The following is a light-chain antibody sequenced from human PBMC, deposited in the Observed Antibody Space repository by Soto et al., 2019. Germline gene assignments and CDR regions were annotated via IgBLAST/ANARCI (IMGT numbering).Light chain of an antibody. V-gene: IGKV3-15*01. CDR3: QQYNNWPPWT. CDR1: QSVSSSY. Sequence: EIVLTQSPGTLSLSPGERATLSCRASQSVSSSYLAWYQQKPGQAPMLLIYGASSRATGIPARFSGSGSGTEFTLTISSLQSEDFAVYYCQQYNNWPPWTFGQGTKVDIK. CDR2: GAS. J-gene: IGKJ1*01.